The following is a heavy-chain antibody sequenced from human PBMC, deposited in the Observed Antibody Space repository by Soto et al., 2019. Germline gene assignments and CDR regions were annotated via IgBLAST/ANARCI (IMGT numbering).Heavy chain of an antibody. J-gene: IGHJ6*03. CDR3: ARDSSSWLRKDYYYMDV. D-gene: IGHD6-13*01. V-gene: IGHV3-21*01. CDR1: GFTFSSYS. Sequence: GSLSLSCAASGFTFSSYSMNWVRQAPGKGLEWVSSISSSSSYIYYADSVKGRFTISRDNAKNSLYLQMNSLRAEDTAVYYCARDSSSWLRKDYYYMDVWGKGTTVTVSS. CDR2: ISSSSSYI.